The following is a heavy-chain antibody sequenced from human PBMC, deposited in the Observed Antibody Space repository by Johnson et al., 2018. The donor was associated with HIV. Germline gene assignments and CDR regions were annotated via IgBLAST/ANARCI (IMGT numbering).Heavy chain of an antibody. D-gene: IGHD5-18*01. CDR1: GFTVSSNY. Sequence: VQLVESGGGVVRPGGSLRLSCAASGFTVSSNYMSWVRQAPGKGLEWVSVIYSGGTTYYADSVKGRFITSRDNSKNTVYLQMNSLRAEDTAVYYCAKVDTAMVNAFDIWGQGTMVTVSS. J-gene: IGHJ3*02. CDR3: AKVDTAMVNAFDI. V-gene: IGHV3-66*01. CDR2: IYSGGTT.